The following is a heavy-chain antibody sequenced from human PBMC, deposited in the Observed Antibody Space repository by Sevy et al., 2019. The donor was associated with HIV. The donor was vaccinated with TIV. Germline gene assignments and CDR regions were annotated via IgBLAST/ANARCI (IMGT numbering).Heavy chain of an antibody. J-gene: IGHJ6*02. CDR1: GGSISSGGYY. D-gene: IGHD6-13*01. V-gene: IGHV4-31*03. CDR2: IYYSGST. Sequence: SETLSLTCTVSGGSISSGGYYWSWIRQHPGKGLEWIGCIYYSGSTYYNPSLKSRISIFVDTSKKQFSLNLTSAIAADTAVYYCARDRHQLVHPLWSGMDAWGQGITVTVSS. CDR3: ARDRHQLVHPLWSGMDA.